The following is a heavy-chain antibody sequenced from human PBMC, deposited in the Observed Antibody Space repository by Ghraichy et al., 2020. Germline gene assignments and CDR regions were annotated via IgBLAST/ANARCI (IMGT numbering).Heavy chain of an antibody. CDR2: IRDKPNSYST. D-gene: IGHD3-22*01. CDR3: ARRNGHSSSWTFDY. V-gene: IGHV3-72*01. Sequence: LNISCAASGFTFSDHYMDWVRQAPGKGLEWVGRIRDKPNSYSTEYATSVRGRFTISRDDSKNSLYLQMNSLKAEDTAVYYCARRNGHSSSWTFDYWGLGTLVTVSS. J-gene: IGHJ4*02. CDR1: GFTFSDHY.